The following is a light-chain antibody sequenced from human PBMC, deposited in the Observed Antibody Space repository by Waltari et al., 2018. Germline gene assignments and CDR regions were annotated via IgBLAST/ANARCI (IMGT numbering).Light chain of an antibody. CDR1: QTVSSNY. CDR3: QQYGSSALT. Sequence: VLPQSQGTLSLSPGERAPLSCRASQTVSSNYLAWYQQKPGQAPRLLIYGVFTRATGIPDRFTGSGSGTDFSLTISRLEPEDFAVYFCQQYGSSALTFGGGTKVQIK. J-gene: IGKJ4*01. CDR2: GVF. V-gene: IGKV3-20*01.